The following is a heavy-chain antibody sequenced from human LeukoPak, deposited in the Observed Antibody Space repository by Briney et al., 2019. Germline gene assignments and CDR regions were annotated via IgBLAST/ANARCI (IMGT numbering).Heavy chain of an antibody. CDR2: ISYDGSNK. D-gene: IGHD2-2*02. J-gene: IGHJ6*02. CDR3: AKGEVVPAAIYGMDV. CDR1: GFTFSSYA. Sequence: GGSLRLSCAASGFTFSSYAMHWVRQAPGKGLEWVVVISYDGSNKYYADSVRGRFTISRDNSKNTLYLQMNSLRGEDTAVYYCAKGEVVPAAIYGMDVWGQGTTVTVS. V-gene: IGHV3-30-3*01.